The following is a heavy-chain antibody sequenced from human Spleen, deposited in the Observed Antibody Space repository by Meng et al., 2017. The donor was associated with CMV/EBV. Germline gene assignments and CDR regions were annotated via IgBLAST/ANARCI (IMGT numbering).Heavy chain of an antibody. V-gene: IGHV1-2*02. CDR2: INPNSGGT. Sequence: ASVKVSCKASGYTFTAHYFHWVRQAPGQGLEWMGWINPNSGGTNYAQKFQGRVTMTRDTSISTAYMELSRLRSDDTAVYYCARGGRGYIYGGNYYVMDVWGQGTTVTVSS. J-gene: IGHJ6*02. CDR1: GYTFTAHY. CDR3: ARGGRGYIYGGNYYVMDV. D-gene: IGHD5-18*01.